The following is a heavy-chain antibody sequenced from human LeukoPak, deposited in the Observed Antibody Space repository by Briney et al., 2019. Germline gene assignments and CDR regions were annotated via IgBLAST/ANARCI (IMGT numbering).Heavy chain of an antibody. V-gene: IGHV3-74*01. J-gene: IGHJ4*02. CDR3: ARDLGYCTNGVCHTRFDY. CDR1: GFTFSPVW. Sequence: GGSLRLSCAASGFTFSPVWMHWVRQAPGKGLMWVSHIINDGSYTTYADSVKGRFTISRDNAKNTVYLQMNSLRAEDTAVYYCARDLGYCTNGVCHTRFDYWGQGTLVAVSS. D-gene: IGHD2-8*01. CDR2: IINDGSYT.